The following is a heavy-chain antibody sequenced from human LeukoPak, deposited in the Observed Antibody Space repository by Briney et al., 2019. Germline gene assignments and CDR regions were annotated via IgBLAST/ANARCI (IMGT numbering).Heavy chain of an antibody. J-gene: IGHJ4*02. D-gene: IGHD3-22*01. CDR3: VRAEGHSGYPDY. CDR1: GGSISNYY. CDR2: FYSSGTT. V-gene: IGHV4-4*07. Sequence: PSETLSLTCTVSGGSISNYYWSWIRQPAGKGLEWIGRFYSSGTTNYNPSLKSRVSLSGDESKNQLSLKLYSVTAADTAVYYCVRAEGHSGYPDYWGQGTLVTVSS.